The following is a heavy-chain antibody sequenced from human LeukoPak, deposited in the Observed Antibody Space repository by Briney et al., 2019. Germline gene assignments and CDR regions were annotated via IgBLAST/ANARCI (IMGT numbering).Heavy chain of an antibody. CDR1: GFSVSSDY. J-gene: IGHJ3*02. D-gene: IGHD4-17*01. V-gene: IGHV3-66*01. CDR3: ARTPVATLETFDI. Sequence: GGSLRLSCAVSGFSVSSDYMSWVCEAPGKGVEWVSAIYRAGKTYYTDPVKGRFTISRNHSKNTLSPQVDSLRAEDTALYYCARTPVATLETFDIWGQGTMVTVSS. CDR2: IYRAGKT.